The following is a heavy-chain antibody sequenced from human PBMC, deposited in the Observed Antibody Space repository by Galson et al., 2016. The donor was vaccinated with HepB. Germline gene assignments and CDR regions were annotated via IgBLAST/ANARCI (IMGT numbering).Heavy chain of an antibody. Sequence: SLRLSCAASGFTFWSYGISWFRQAPGKGLEWVSSINGSGTTDYGDTVKGRFTISRDNPKNMAHLQMNSLRAEDTAVYYCAKDIDFWSGPGHDYWGQGTLVTVSS. CDR1: GFTFWSYG. CDR2: INGSGTT. V-gene: IGHV3-23*01. D-gene: IGHD3-3*01. J-gene: IGHJ4*02. CDR3: AKDIDFWSGPGHDY.